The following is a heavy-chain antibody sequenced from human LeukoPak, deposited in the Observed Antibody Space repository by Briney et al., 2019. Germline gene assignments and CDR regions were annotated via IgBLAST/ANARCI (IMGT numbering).Heavy chain of an antibody. V-gene: IGHV1-18*01. CDR3: ARAYYGSGTYLRMDV. Sequence: GASVKVSCKGSGFALTNYAITWVRQAPGQGLEWRGWINAYNGNTNYAQNLQGRVTLTTDTSTSTAYMELRSLRSDDTAVYYCARAYYGSGTYLRMDVWGQGTTVTVSS. D-gene: IGHD3-10*01. CDR1: GFALTNYA. J-gene: IGHJ6*02. CDR2: INAYNGNT.